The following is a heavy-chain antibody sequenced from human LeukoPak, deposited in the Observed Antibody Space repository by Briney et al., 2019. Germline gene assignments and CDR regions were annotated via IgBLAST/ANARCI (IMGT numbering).Heavy chain of an antibody. CDR1: GYTFTGFS. D-gene: IGHD1-1*01. J-gene: IGHJ4*02. CDR3: ARNEV. V-gene: IGHV3-7*03. Sequence: GGSLRLSCAASGYTFTGFSMKWVCQAPGKGLEWVANIKEDGSEKYYVDSVKGRFTISRDNAKNSLYLQMNSLRAEDTAVYYCARNEVWGQGTLVTVSS. CDR2: IKEDGSEK.